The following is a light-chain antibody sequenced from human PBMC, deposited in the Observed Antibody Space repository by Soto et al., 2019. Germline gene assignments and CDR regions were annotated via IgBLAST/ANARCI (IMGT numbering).Light chain of an antibody. J-gene: IGKJ1*01. V-gene: IGKV3-15*01. CDR2: GAS. CDR3: QQYNDNWPT. Sequence: EIVMTQSPATLSVSPGERATLSCRASQSVRTNLAWYQHKPGQSPRLLIYGASNRATGFPARFSGGGSGTEFTLTINGLQSEDFAVYYCQQYNDNWPTFGQGNKV. CDR1: QSVRTN.